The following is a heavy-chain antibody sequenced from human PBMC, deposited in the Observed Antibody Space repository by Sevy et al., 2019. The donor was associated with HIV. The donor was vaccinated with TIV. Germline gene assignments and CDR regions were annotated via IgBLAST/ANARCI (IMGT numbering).Heavy chain of an antibody. CDR1: GFSFSNYW. Sequence: GGFLRLSRAASGFSFSNYWMSWVRQAPGKGLEWMANIKRDGSERYYVASVKGRFTISRDNAKTSLYLQMHSLRAEDTAVSYCARDCSSASCLWGLDVWGQGTTVTVSS. J-gene: IGHJ6*02. D-gene: IGHD2-2*01. CDR3: ARDCSSASCLWGLDV. CDR2: IKRDGSER. V-gene: IGHV3-7*03.